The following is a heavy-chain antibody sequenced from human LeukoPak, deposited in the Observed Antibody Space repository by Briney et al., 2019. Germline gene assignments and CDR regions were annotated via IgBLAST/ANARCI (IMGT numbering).Heavy chain of an antibody. CDR2: INHSGSA. J-gene: IGHJ2*01. CDR1: GGSFSGYY. V-gene: IGHV4-34*01. CDR3: ARRAAAAARYWYFDL. Sequence: SGTLSLTCAVYGGSFSGYYWSWIRQPPGKGLEWIGEINHSGSANYNPSLKSRVSISKDTTKNQFSLKLSSVTAADTAVYYCARRAAAAARYWYFDLWGRGTLVTVSS. D-gene: IGHD6-13*01.